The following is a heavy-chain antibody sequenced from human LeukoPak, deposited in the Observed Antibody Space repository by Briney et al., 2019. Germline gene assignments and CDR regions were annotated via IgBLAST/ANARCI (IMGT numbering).Heavy chain of an antibody. D-gene: IGHD1-26*01. CDR2: IKGDESVR. CDR1: GFTFSTYW. V-gene: IGHV3-7*01. CDR3: ARDVGGSLDY. Sequence: GGSLRLSCAASGFTFSTYWMAWVRQAPGKGLEWVANIKGDESVRHQADSVKGRFTISRDNAKKSVYLQMSSLRGEDTAVYYCARDVGGSLDYWGQGTLVTVSS. J-gene: IGHJ4*02.